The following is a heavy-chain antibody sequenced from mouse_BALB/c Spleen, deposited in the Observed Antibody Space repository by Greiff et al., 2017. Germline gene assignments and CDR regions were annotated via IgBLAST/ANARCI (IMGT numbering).Heavy chain of an antibody. J-gene: IGHJ4*01. V-gene: IGHV14-3*02. CDR3: ARCSYYGSSWDYYAMDY. D-gene: IGHD1-1*01. CDR1: GFNIKDTY. CDR2: IDPANGNT. Sequence: EVQLVESGAELVKPGASVKLSCTASGFNIKDTYMHWVKQRPEQGLEWIGRIDPANGNTKYDPKFQGKATITADTSSNTAYLQLSSLTSEDTAVYYCARCSYYGSSWDYYAMDYWGQGTSVTVSS.